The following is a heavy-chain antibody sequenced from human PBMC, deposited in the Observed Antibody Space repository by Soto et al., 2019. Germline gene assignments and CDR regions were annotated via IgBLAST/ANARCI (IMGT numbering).Heavy chain of an antibody. CDR3: AKDINWKGSSCFEY. CDR2: ISGSGGST. V-gene: IGHV3-23*01. D-gene: IGHD1-20*01. Sequence: GSMRLSCAASEFTFRSYAMSWVSKAPGKGLEWVSAISGSGGSTYYADSVKGRFNTSRDNSKNKLYLQMXXLRAEDTAVYYCAKDINWKGSSCFEYWGQGTLVTVSS. CDR1: EFTFRSYA. J-gene: IGHJ4*02.